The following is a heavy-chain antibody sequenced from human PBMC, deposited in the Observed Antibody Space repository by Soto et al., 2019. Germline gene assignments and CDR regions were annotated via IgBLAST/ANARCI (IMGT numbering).Heavy chain of an antibody. D-gene: IGHD2-15*01. J-gene: IGHJ6*02. CDR1: GNTVTSYA. V-gene: IGHV1-2*04. CDR3: AREMYWLAATSYYYYYYGMDV. CDR2: INADNGST. Sequence: ASVKVSCKDSGNTVTSYAMHWVRQAPGQRLEWMGWINADNGSTNYAEKFQGWVTMTRDTSISTAYMELSRLRSDDTAVYYCAREMYWLAATSYYYYYYGMDVWGQGTTVTVSS.